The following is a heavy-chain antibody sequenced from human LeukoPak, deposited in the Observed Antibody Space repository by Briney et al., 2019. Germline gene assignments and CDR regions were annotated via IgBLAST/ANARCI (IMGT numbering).Heavy chain of an antibody. CDR3: ARVGSQSVVPAAPYYYYYYMDV. CDR1: GGTFSSYA. D-gene: IGHD2-2*01. Sequence: ASVKVSCKASGGTFSSYAISWVRQAPGQGLEWMGGIIPIFGTANYAQKFQGRVTITTDESTSTAYMELSSLRSEDTAVYYCARVGSQSVVPAAPYYYYYYMDVWGKGTTVTVSS. V-gene: IGHV1-69*05. J-gene: IGHJ6*03. CDR2: IIPIFGTA.